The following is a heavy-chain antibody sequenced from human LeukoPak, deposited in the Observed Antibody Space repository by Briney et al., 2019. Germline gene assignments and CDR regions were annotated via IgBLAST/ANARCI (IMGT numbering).Heavy chain of an antibody. J-gene: IGHJ4*02. Sequence: GGSLRLSCAASGFTFSSYSMNWVRQAPGKGLEWVSSISSSSSYIYYADSVKGRFTISRDNAKNSLYLQMNSLRAEDTAVYYCARDGARWAALYYFDYWGQGTLVTVSS. CDR2: ISSSSSYI. CDR1: GFTFSSYS. V-gene: IGHV3-21*01. CDR3: ARDGARWAALYYFDY. D-gene: IGHD5-24*01.